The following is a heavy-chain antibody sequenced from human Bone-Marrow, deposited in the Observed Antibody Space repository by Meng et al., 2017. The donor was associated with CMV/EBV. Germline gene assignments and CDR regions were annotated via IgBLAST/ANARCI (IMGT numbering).Heavy chain of an antibody. V-gene: IGHV3-21*01. D-gene: IGHD2-8*01. CDR1: GFTFSSFA. CDR3: VLVNGPSYYYYGMDV. J-gene: IGHJ6*02. CDR2: ISSSSSYI. Sequence: ETLSLTCAVSGFTFSSFAMSWVRQAPGKGLEWVSSISSSSSYIYYADSVKGRFTISRDNAKNSLYLQMNSLRAEDTAVYYCVLVNGPSYYYYGMDVWGQGTTVTVSS.